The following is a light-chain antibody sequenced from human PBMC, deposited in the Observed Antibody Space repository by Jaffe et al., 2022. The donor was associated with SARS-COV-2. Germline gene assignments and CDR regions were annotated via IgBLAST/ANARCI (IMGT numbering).Light chain of an antibody. CDR3: QQYGNSPRT. V-gene: IGKV3-20*01. J-gene: IGKJ1*01. CDR2: GAS. Sequence: EIVLTQSPGTLSLSPGERATLSCRASQSVSGSSLAWYQQKPGQAPRLLIYGASSRATGIPDRFSGSGSGTDFTLTISRLDPEDFAVYYCQQYGNSPRTFGQGTKVEIK. CDR1: QSVSGSS.